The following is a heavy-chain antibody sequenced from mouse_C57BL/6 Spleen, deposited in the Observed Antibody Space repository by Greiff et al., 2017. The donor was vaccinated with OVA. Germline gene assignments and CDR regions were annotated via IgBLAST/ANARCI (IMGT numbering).Heavy chain of an antibody. CDR2: IYPGDGDT. V-gene: IGHV1-82*01. D-gene: IGHD1-1*01. CDR1: GYAFSSSW. CDR3: ARGYYGSRDFDY. J-gene: IGHJ2*01. Sequence: QVQLQQSGPELVKPGASVKISCKASGYAFSSSWMNWVKQRPGKGLEWIGRIYPGDGDTNYNGKFKGKATLTADKSSSSAYMQLSSLTSEDSAVYVCARGYYGSRDFDYWGQGTTLTVSS.